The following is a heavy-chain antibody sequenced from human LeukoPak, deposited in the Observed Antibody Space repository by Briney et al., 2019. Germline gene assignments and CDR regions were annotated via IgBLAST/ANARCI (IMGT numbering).Heavy chain of an antibody. CDR1: GGTFSSYA. D-gene: IGHD3-22*01. J-gene: IGHJ4*02. V-gene: IGHV1-69*04. CDR3: AREPATYYYDSSGYSKYDY. Sequence: SVKVSCKASGGTFSSYAISWVRQAPRQGLEWMGRIIPILGIANYAQKFQGRVTITADKSTSTAYMELSSLRSEDTAVYYCAREPATYYYDSSGYSKYDYWGQGTLVTVSS. CDR2: IIPILGIA.